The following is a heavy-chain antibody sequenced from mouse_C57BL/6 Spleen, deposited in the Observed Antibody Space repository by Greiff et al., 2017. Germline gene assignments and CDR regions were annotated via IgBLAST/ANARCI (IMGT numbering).Heavy chain of an antibody. CDR3: ANYYGSSYEAMDY. Sequence: EVQLVESGGGLVKPGGSLKLSCAASGFTFSDYGMHWVRQAPEKGLEWVAYISSGSSTIYYADTVKGRFTISRDNAKNTLFLQMTSLRSEDTAMYYCANYYGSSYEAMDYWGQGTSVTVSS. CDR2: ISSGSSTI. D-gene: IGHD1-1*01. J-gene: IGHJ4*01. CDR1: GFTFSDYG. V-gene: IGHV5-17*01.